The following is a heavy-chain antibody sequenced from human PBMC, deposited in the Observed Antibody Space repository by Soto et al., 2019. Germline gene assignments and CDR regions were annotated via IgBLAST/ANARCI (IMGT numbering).Heavy chain of an antibody. D-gene: IGHD3-3*01. J-gene: IGHJ6*02. Sequence: GGSLRLSCVASGFTFSSYGMHWVRQAPGKGLEWVAVISYDGSNKYYADSVKGRFTISRDNSKNTLYLQMNSLRAEDTAVYYCAKETYDFWSGYYRMYYYYGMDVWGQGTTVTVSS. CDR3: AKETYDFWSGYYRMYYYYGMDV. CDR2: ISYDGSNK. CDR1: GFTFSSYG. V-gene: IGHV3-30*18.